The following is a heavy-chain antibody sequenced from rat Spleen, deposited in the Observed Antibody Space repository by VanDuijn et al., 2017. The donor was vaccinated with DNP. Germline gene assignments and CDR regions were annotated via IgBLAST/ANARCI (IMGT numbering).Heavy chain of an antibody. Sequence: EVQLVESGGGLVQPGNSLKLSCAASGFTFSDYAMAWVRQSPKKGLEWVATIIYDGSRTNYPDSVKGRFTISRDNAKSTLYLQMDSLRSEDTATYYCATGVGNIGTTNWFAYWGQGTLVTVSS. CDR3: ATGVGNIGTTNWFAY. CDR1: GFTFSDYA. J-gene: IGHJ3*01. V-gene: IGHV5S10*01. D-gene: IGHD1-5*01. CDR2: IIYDGSRT.